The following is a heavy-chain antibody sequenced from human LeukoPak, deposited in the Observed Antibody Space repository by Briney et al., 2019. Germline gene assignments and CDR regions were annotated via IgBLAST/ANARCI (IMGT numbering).Heavy chain of an antibody. CDR3: ARADYDFWSAHGVFHY. V-gene: IGHV4-61*02. CDR1: GGSISSGSYY. CDR2: IYTSGST. Sequence: PSQTLSLTCTVSGGSISSGSYYWSWIRQPAGKGLEWIGRIYTSGSTNYNPSLKSRVTISVDTSKNQFSLKLSSVTAADTAVYYCARADYDFWSAHGVFHYWGQGTLVTVSS. D-gene: IGHD3-3*01. J-gene: IGHJ4*02.